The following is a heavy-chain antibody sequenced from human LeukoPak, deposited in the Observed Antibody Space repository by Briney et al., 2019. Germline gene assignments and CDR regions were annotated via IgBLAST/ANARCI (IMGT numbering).Heavy chain of an antibody. V-gene: IGHV3-11*01. J-gene: IGHJ4*02. CDR1: GFTFSDYY. CDR3: ARTATYYYGSGRVIPRYYFGY. CDR2: ISSSGSTI. Sequence: GGSLRLSCAASGFTFSDYYMSWIRQAPGKGLEWVSYISSSGSTIYYADSVKGRFTISRDNAKNSLYLQMNSLRAEDTAVYYCARTATYYYGSGRVIPRYYFGYWGQGTLVTVSS. D-gene: IGHD3-10*01.